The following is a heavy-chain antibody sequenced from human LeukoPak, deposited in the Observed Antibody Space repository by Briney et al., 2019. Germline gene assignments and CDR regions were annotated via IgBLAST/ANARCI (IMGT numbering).Heavy chain of an antibody. J-gene: IGHJ4*02. CDR2: IYYSGST. V-gene: IGHV4-59*08. D-gene: IGHD4-23*01. Sequence: SETLSLTCTVSGGSISSYYWSWIRQPPGKGLEWIGYIYYSGSTNYNPSLKSRVTISVDTSKNQFSLKLSSVTAADTAVYYCARSTVVTPGEHSDYWGQGTLVTVSS. CDR1: GGSISSYY. CDR3: ARSTVVTPGEHSDY.